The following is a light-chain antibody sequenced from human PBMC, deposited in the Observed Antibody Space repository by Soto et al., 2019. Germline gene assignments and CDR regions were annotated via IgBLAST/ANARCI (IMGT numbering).Light chain of an antibody. CDR2: DAS. Sequence: EIVLTQSPATLSLSPGERPTLSCRASQSVSSYLAWYQQKPGQAPRLLIYDASSRATGIPARFSGSGSGTDFTLTISSLEPEDFAVYYCQQRSNWPPWTFGQGTKVDIK. J-gene: IGKJ1*01. CDR3: QQRSNWPPWT. CDR1: QSVSSY. V-gene: IGKV3-11*01.